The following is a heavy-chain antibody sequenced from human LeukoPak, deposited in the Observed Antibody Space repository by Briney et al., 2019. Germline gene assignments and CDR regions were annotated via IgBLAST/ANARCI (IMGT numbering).Heavy chain of an antibody. J-gene: IGHJ4*02. D-gene: IGHD3-22*01. CDR2: IYHSGSS. CDR1: GGFISSSNW. Sequence: SGTLSLTCVVSGGFISSSNWWSWVRQPPGKGLEWIGEIYHSGSSNYNPSLKSRVTISVDKSKNHFSLELSSVTAADTAVYYCAREDSSNYYYFDYWGQGTLVTVSS. CDR3: AREDSSNYYYFDY. V-gene: IGHV4-4*02.